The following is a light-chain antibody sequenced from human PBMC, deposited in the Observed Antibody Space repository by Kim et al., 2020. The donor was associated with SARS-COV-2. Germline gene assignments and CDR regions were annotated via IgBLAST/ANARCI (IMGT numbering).Light chain of an antibody. CDR1: QTVLYYSNNKNY. CDR3: QQYYSTPPS. V-gene: IGKV4-1*01. J-gene: IGKJ2*03. CDR2: WAS. Sequence: RATINCKSSQTVLYYSNNKNYLAWYQQKPGQAPKLLIYWASIRESGVSDRFSGSGSETDFTLTISSLQAEDVAVYYCQQYYSTPPSFGQGTKLEI.